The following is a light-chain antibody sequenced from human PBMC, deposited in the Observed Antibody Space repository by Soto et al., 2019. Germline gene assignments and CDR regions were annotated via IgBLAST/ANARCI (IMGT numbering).Light chain of an antibody. CDR3: QQYNNWPLT. CDR1: QSVSSSY. CDR2: GAS. Sequence: EIVLTQSPGTLSLSPGERATLSFRASQSVSSSYLAWYQQKPGQAPRLLIYGASTSATGIPARFSGSGSGTEFTLTISSLQSEDFAVYYCQQYNNWPLTFGQGTKV. J-gene: IGKJ1*01. V-gene: IGKV3-15*01.